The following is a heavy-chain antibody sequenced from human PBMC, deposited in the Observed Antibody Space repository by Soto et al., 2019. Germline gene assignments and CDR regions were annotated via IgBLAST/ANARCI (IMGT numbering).Heavy chain of an antibody. CDR1: GGSISSYY. CDR2: IYYSGST. V-gene: IGHV4-59*01. Sequence: SETLSLTCTVSGGSISSYYWSWIRQPPGKGLEWIGYIYYSGSTNYNPSLKSRVTISVDTSKNQFSLKLSSVTAADTAVYYCARAYGDYGGYYYYYYGMDVWGQGTTVTVSS. J-gene: IGHJ6*02. CDR3: ARAYGDYGGYYYYYYGMDV. D-gene: IGHD4-17*01.